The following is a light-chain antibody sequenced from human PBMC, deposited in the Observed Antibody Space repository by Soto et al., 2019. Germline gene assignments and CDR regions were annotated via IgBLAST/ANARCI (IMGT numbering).Light chain of an antibody. V-gene: IGKV3-20*01. CDR3: QQYGSSPPYT. CDR1: QSVSSSY. Sequence: EIVLTQSPGTLSLSPGERATLSCRASQSVSSSYLAWYQQKPGQAPRLLIYGASSRATSIPDRFSGSGSGTDFTLTISRLEPEDFAVYYCQQYGSSPPYTFGQATKLEIK. CDR2: GAS. J-gene: IGKJ2*01.